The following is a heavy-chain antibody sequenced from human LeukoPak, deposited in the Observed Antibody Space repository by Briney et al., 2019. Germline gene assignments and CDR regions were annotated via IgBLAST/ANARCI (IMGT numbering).Heavy chain of an antibody. CDR2: IYYSGST. V-gene: IGHV4-31*03. Sequence: SQTLSLACTVSGGSISSGGYYWSWIRQHPVKGLEWIGHIYYSGSTYYNPSLKSRVTISVDTSKNQFSLKLSSVTAADTAVYYCARRSSITGTTPFDYWGQGTLVTVSS. CDR1: GGSISSGGYY. CDR3: ARRSSITGTTPFDY. J-gene: IGHJ4*02. D-gene: IGHD1-7*01.